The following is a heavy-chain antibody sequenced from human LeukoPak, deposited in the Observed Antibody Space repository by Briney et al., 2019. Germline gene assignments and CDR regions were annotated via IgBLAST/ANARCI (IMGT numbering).Heavy chain of an antibody. Sequence: GGSLRLSCAASGFTFSSYGMHWGRQAPGKGLEWVAFIRYDESDKYYADSVKGRFTISRDNSKNTLYLQMNSLRADDTALYYCVKDLTTVTTQGDYWGQGTLVTVSS. CDR3: VKDLTTVTTQGDY. V-gene: IGHV3-30*02. D-gene: IGHD4-17*01. J-gene: IGHJ4*02. CDR2: IRYDESDK. CDR1: GFTFSSYG.